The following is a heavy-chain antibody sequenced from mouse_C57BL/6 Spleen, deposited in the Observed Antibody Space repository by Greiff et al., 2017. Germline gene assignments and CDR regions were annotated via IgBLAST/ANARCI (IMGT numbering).Heavy chain of an antibody. CDR3: ASPNWDFDY. J-gene: IGHJ2*01. Sequence: QVHVKQPGAELVRPGTSVKLSCKASGYTFTSYWMHWVKQRPGQGLEWIGVIDPSDSYTNYNQKFKGKATLTVDTSSSTAYMQLSSLTSEDSAVYYCASPNWDFDYWGQGTTLTVSS. CDR1: GYTFTSYW. V-gene: IGHV1-59*01. D-gene: IGHD4-1*01. CDR2: IDPSDSYT.